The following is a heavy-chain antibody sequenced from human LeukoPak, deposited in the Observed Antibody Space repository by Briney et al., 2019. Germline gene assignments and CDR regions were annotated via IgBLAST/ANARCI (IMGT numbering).Heavy chain of an antibody. CDR3: ARRKQPSAFDI. CDR1: GYIFISYW. D-gene: IGHD6-13*01. Sequence: KYGESLQISCKASGYIFISYWIGWVRQLPGKGLEWMGIIYPGDSDTRYSPSFQGQITISADKSTSTAYLQWSRLKASDTAMYYCARRKQPSAFDIWGQGTVVTVSS. V-gene: IGHV5-51*01. CDR2: IYPGDSDT. J-gene: IGHJ3*02.